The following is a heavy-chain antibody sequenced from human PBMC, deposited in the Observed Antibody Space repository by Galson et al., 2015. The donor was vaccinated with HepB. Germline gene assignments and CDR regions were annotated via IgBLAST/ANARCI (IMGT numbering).Heavy chain of an antibody. D-gene: IGHD5/OR15-5a*01. CDR1: GGTFSNYA. CDR2: IIPIFGTT. J-gene: IGHJ4*02. V-gene: IGHV1-69*13. Sequence: SVKVSCKASGGTFSNYAICWVRQAPGQGLEWMGGIIPIFGTTNYAQKFQGRVTITADESTSTAYMELSSLRSEDTAEYYCARGGGDIVSTIGSFFDYWGQGTLVTVSS. CDR3: ARGGGDIVSTIGSFFDY.